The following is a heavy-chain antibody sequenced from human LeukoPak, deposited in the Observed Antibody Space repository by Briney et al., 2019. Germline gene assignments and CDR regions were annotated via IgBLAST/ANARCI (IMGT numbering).Heavy chain of an antibody. J-gene: IGHJ4*02. CDR2: IWYDGSNK. CDR3: AKDLPPMKGLDY. Sequence: PGRSLRLSCAASGFTFSSYGMHWVRQAPGKGLEWVAVIWYDGSNKYYADSVKGRFTISRDNSKNTLYLQMNSLRAEDTAVYYYAKDLPPMKGLDYWGQGTLVTVSS. V-gene: IGHV3-33*06. CDR1: GFTFSSYG.